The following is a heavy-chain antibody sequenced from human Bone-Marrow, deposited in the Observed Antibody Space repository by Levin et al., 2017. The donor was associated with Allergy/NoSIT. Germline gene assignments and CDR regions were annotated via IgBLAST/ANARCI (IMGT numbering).Heavy chain of an antibody. J-gene: IGHJ6*02. CDR2: ISWNSGTI. D-gene: IGHD3-16*01. CDR1: GYNFDDYA. V-gene: IGHV3-9*01. Sequence: PGGSLRLSCTVSGYNFDDYAMHWVRQAPGKGLEWVSGISWNSGTIGYADSVRGRFTISRDNAKKYLYLQMSGLRAEDTALYYCVRGLSYYYGMDAWGQGTTVTVSS. CDR3: VRGLSYYYGMDA.